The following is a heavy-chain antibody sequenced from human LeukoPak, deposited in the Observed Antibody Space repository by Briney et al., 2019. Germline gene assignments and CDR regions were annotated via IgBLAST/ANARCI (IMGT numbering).Heavy chain of an antibody. V-gene: IGHV3-7*01. Sequence: GGSLRLPCAASGFTLSSYWMSWVRQAPGEGLEWVANIKQDGSAIYYVGSVKGRFTISRDNAKNSLYLQMNSLRAEDTAVYYCARCGVGVAAAAANCWGQGTLLTVSS. CDR2: IKQDGSAI. D-gene: IGHD6-13*01. J-gene: IGHJ4*02. CDR3: ARCGVGVAAAAANC. CDR1: GFTLSSYW.